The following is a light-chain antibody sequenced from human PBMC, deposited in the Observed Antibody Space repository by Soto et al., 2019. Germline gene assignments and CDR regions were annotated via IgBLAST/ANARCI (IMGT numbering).Light chain of an antibody. J-gene: IGLJ1*01. CDR3: FAYAGRATGV. CDR1: SNDIGAYNY. V-gene: IGLV2-8*01. CDR2: EVF. Sequence: QSVLTQPPSASGSPGQSVTVSCTGTSNDIGAYNYVSWYQQHPGKAPKLIIYEVFRRPSGVPDRFSASKSGNTASLTVSALQPGDEAESYSFAYAGRATGVFGTGTKVTV.